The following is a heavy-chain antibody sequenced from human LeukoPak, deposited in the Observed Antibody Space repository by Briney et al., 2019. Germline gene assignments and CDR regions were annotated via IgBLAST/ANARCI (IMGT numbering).Heavy chain of an antibody. D-gene: IGHD6-19*01. V-gene: IGHV3-30*04. Sequence: GGSLRLSCAASGFTFSSYAMHWVRQAPGKGLEWVAAISYDGSNKYYADSVKGRFTISRDNSKNTLYLQMNSLRAEDTAVYYCARGSRDSYSSGWLFDYWGQGTLVTVSS. J-gene: IGHJ4*02. CDR3: ARGSRDSYSSGWLFDY. CDR1: GFTFSSYA. CDR2: ISYDGSNK.